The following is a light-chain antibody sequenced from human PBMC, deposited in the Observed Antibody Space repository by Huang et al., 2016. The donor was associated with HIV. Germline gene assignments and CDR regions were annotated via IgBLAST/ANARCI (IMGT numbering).Light chain of an antibody. Sequence: DIQMTQSPSTLSAPVGDRVTIPCRASQSISSWWAWYQQNPGKAPKLLIYKAASLESGVPSRFSGSGSGTEFTLTISSLQPDDFATYYCQQYNSWWTFGQGTKVEIK. CDR2: KAA. CDR3: QQYNSWWT. J-gene: IGKJ1*01. V-gene: IGKV1-5*03. CDR1: QSISSW.